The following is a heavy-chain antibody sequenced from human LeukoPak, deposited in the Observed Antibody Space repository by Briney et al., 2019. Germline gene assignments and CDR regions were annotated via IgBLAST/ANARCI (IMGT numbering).Heavy chain of an antibody. Sequence: ASMKVSCKASGYTFTSYGITWVRQAPEQGLEWMGWISTYTGKINYAQKLQGRVAMTTDTSTSTAYMELRSLRSDDTAVYYCARDSGTIFGIVRYYFDYWGQGTLVTVSS. CDR2: ISTYTGKI. CDR1: GYTFTSYG. J-gene: IGHJ4*02. CDR3: ARDSGTIFGIVRYYFDY. D-gene: IGHD3-3*01. V-gene: IGHV1-18*01.